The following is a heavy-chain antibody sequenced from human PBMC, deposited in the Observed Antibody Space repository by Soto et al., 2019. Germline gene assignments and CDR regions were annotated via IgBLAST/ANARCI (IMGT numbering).Heavy chain of an antibody. D-gene: IGHD3-10*01. CDR2: IWYDGSNK. V-gene: IGHV3-33*01. CDR1: GFTFSSYG. Sequence: GGSLRLSCAASGFTFSSYGMHWVRQAPGKGLEWVAVIWYDGSNKYYADSVKGRFTISRDNSKNTLYLQMNSLRAEDTAVYYCARDDITMVRGVIDYWGQGTLVTVSS. CDR3: ARDDITMVRGVIDY. J-gene: IGHJ4*02.